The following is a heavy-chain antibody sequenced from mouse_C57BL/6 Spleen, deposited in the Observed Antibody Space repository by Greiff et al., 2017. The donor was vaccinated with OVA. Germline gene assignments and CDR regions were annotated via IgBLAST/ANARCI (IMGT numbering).Heavy chain of an antibody. CDR2: IDPETGGT. J-gene: IGHJ4*01. CDR1: GYTFTDYE. V-gene: IGHV1-15*01. CDR3: TRSAPNCYYAMDY. Sequence: VKLMESGAELVRPGASVTLSCKASGYTFTDYEMHWVKQTPVHGLEWIGAIDPETGGTAYNQKFKGKAILTADKSSSTAYMELRSLTSEDSAVYYCTRSAPNCYYAMDYWGQGTSVTVSS. D-gene: IGHD4-1*01.